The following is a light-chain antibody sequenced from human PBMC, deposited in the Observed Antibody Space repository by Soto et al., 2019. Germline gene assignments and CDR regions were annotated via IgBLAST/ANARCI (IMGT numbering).Light chain of an antibody. Sequence: QSALTQPASVSGSPGQSITIPCTGTSRDIGAYNFISWYQQHPGKAPKLLIYNVSDRPTGVSKRFSGSKSGSAASLTISGLQAEDEADYYCSSYTGITTLGIFGGGTKLTVL. CDR1: SRDIGAYNF. CDR3: SSYTGITTLGI. J-gene: IGLJ2*01. V-gene: IGLV2-14*01. CDR2: NVS.